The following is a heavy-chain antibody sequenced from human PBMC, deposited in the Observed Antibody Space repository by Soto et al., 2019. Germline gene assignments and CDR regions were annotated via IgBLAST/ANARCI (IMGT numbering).Heavy chain of an antibody. J-gene: IGHJ4*02. D-gene: IGHD1-7*01. CDR3: ARGRITGTTFWGSLVFDY. Sequence: PSETLSLTCTVYGWSFSGYYWSWIRQPPGKGLEWIGEINHSGSTNYNPSLKSRVTISVDTSKNQFSLKLSSVTAADTAVYYCARGRITGTTFWGSLVFDYWGQGTLVTVSS. V-gene: IGHV4-34*01. CDR2: INHSGST. CDR1: GWSFSGYY.